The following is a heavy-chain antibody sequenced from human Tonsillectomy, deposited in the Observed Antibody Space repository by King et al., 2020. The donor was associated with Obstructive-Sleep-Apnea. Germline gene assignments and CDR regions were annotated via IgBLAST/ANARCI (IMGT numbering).Heavy chain of an antibody. D-gene: IGHD2-15*01. CDR1: GYTFSDYY. CDR3: ARGAHRIVFYGYCDL. CDR2: INPKTGGT. Sequence: VQLVESGAEVKKPGASVKVSCKSSGYTFSDYYIHWVRQAPGQGLEWMGWINPKTGGTGSAEKFQGRVPMTRDTSISTVYMEVKTLTCADTAVYYCARGAHRIVFYGYCDLGRRSTRLTLPS. V-gene: IGHV1-2*02. J-gene: IGHJ2*01.